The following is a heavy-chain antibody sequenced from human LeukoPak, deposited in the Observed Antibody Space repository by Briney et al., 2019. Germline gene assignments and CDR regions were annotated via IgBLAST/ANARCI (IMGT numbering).Heavy chain of an antibody. CDR1: GFTFSSYW. V-gene: IGHV3-7*04. Sequence: GGSLRLSCAASGFTFSSYWMSWVRQAPGKGLEWVANIKQDGSEKYYVDSVKGRFTISRDNAKNSLYLQMDSLTADDTAIYYCARIPPGQLERPYYFDYWGQGTLVTVSS. CDR3: ARIPPGQLERPYYFDY. CDR2: IKQDGSEK. D-gene: IGHD1-1*01. J-gene: IGHJ4*02.